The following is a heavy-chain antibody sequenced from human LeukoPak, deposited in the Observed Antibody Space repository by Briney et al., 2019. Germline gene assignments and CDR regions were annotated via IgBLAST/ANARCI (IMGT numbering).Heavy chain of an antibody. Sequence: GSLRLSCAASGFTFSSYGMHWVRHAPGKGLEWVAVIWYDGSNKYYADSVKGRFTISRDNSKNTLYLQMNSLRAEDTAVYYCAREKQQLGDYYYYYYMDVWGKGTTVTVSS. V-gene: IGHV3-33*01. CDR3: AREKQQLGDYYYYYYMDV. J-gene: IGHJ6*03. CDR1: GFTFSSYG. D-gene: IGHD6-13*01. CDR2: IWYDGSNK.